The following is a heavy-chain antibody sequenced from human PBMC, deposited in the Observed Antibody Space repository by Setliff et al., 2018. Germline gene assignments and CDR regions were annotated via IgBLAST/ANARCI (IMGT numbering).Heavy chain of an antibody. Sequence: LSLTCTVSGGSMSADYYWSWIRQPAGKGLEWIGHVHTDGSTNYNPSLKSRVIISVDTSKNQFSVKLSSVTAADTAVYYCVRALLWSGEGRFDPWGQGTLVTVSS. CDR3: VRALLWSGEGRFDP. CDR1: GGSMSADYY. V-gene: IGHV4-61*09. J-gene: IGHJ5*02. CDR2: VHTDGST. D-gene: IGHD3-10*01.